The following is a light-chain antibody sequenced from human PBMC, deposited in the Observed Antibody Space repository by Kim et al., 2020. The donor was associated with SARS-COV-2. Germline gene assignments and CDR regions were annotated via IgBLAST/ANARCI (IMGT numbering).Light chain of an antibody. Sequence: EIVMTQSPATLSVSPGERATLSCRASQSVGSNLAWYQQRPGQAPRVLIYDASTRATGTPARFSGRGSGTEFTLTISSLQSEDFAVYYCHQYNNWPRTFGQGTKVDIK. CDR2: DAS. J-gene: IGKJ1*01. V-gene: IGKV3-15*01. CDR3: HQYNNWPRT. CDR1: QSVGSN.